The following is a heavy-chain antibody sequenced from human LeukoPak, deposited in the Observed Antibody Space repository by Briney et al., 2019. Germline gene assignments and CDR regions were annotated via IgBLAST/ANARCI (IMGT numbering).Heavy chain of an antibody. CDR2: IYASGST. Sequence: SETLSLTCTVSGGSISSYYWSWIRQPAGKGLEWIGRIYASGSTNYNPSPKSRVTMSVDTSKNQFSLKLSSVTAADTAVYYCARGSTTVTIDYWGQGTLVTVSS. J-gene: IGHJ4*02. V-gene: IGHV4-4*07. CDR3: ARGSTTVTIDY. CDR1: GGSISSYY. D-gene: IGHD4-17*01.